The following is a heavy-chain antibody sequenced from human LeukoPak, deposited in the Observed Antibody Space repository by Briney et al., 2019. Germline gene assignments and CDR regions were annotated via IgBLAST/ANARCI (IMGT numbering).Heavy chain of an antibody. CDR2: INPNSGGT. Sequence: ASMKVSCKSSGYTFTGYYMHWVRQAPGQGLEWMGWINPNSGGTNYAQKFQGRVTMTRDTSISTAYMELSRLRSDDTAVYYCARGGGSIVVVPAAAGTDVWGKGTTVTVSS. D-gene: IGHD2-2*01. V-gene: IGHV1-2*02. CDR1: GYTFTGYY. J-gene: IGHJ6*04. CDR3: ARGGGSIVVVPAAAGTDV.